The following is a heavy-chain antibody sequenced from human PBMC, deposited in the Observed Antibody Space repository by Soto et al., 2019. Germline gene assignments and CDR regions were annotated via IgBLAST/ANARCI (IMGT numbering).Heavy chain of an antibody. Sequence: GGSLRLSCAASGFTFSSYAMHWVRQAPGKGLEWVAVISYDGSNKYYADSVKGRFTISRDNSKNTLYLQMNSLRAEDTAVYYCARVPRIAAAGSDYWGQGTLVTVSS. J-gene: IGHJ4*02. CDR1: GFTFSSYA. CDR2: ISYDGSNK. D-gene: IGHD6-13*01. CDR3: ARVPRIAAAGSDY. V-gene: IGHV3-30-3*01.